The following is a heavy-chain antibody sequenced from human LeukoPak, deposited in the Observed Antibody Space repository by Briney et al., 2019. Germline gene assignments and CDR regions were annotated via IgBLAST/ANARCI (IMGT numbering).Heavy chain of an antibody. V-gene: IGHV3-7*05. CDR3: ARETRGAVGSY. Sequence: PGGSLRLSCAASSTLSTYWMSWVRQTRGQGLEWVASLRQHGSDKYYVDSVKGRFTISRDNAENSVFLQMNSLRAEDTAVYYCARETRGAVGSYWGQGTLVTVSS. J-gene: IGHJ4*02. CDR1: STLSTYW. CDR2: LRQHGSDK. D-gene: IGHD6-19*01.